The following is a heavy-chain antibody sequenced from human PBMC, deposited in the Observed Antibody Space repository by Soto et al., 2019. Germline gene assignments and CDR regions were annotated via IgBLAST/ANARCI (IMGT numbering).Heavy chain of an antibody. J-gene: IGHJ4*02. Sequence: GSGPTLVNPTQPLTLTCTFSGFSLTGSGVGVGWIRQPPGKALEWLALIYWDDDMRYSPSLKSRLTITKDTSKNQVALTVTNMDPVDTATYYCARFLWSDTSLYYFDYWGQGTLVTVSS. V-gene: IGHV2-5*02. CDR2: IYWDDDM. CDR1: GFSLTGSGVG. D-gene: IGHD3-3*01. CDR3: ARFLWSDTSLYYFDY.